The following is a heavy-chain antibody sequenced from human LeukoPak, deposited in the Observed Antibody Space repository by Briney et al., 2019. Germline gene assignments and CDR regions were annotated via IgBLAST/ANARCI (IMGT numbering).Heavy chain of an antibody. CDR1: GFTFSSYG. CDR3: AKEKNSYSSASGQGY. D-gene: IGHD6-6*01. CDR2: IRYDGSNK. J-gene: IGHJ4*02. Sequence: GSLRLSCAASGFTFSSYGMHCVRQAPGKGLEWVAFIRYDGSNKYYADSVKGRLTISRDNSKNTLYLQMTSLRGDDTAVYYCAKEKNSYSSASGQGYWGQGTLVTVSS. V-gene: IGHV3-30*02.